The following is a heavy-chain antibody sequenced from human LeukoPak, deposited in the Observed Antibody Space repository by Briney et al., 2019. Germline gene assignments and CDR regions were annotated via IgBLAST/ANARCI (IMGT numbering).Heavy chain of an antibody. D-gene: IGHD2-2*03. V-gene: IGHV3-48*04. CDR1: GLTFNNYF. J-gene: IGHJ6*03. Sequence: PGGSLRLSCAASGLTFNNYFMNWVRQAPGKGLEWVSYISSSGSTIYYADSVKGRFTISRDNAKNSLYLQMNSLRAEDTAVYYCARGALDIVVVPTAPYYYYYYYMDVWGKGTTVTISS. CDR3: ARGALDIVVVPTAPYYYYYYYMDV. CDR2: ISSSGSTI.